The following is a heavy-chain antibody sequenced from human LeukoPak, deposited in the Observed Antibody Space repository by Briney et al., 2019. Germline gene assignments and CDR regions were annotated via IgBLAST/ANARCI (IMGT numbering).Heavy chain of an antibody. D-gene: IGHD3-10*01. Sequence: QTGGSLRLSCAASGFTFSSYWMSWVRQAPGKGLEWVANIKQDGSEKYYVDSVKGRFTMSRDNAKNSLYLQMNSLRAEDTAVYYCARDRSSWSGAYYFDYWGQGILVTVSA. CDR3: ARDRSSWSGAYYFDY. J-gene: IGHJ4*02. CDR2: IKQDGSEK. CDR1: GFTFSSYW. V-gene: IGHV3-7*01.